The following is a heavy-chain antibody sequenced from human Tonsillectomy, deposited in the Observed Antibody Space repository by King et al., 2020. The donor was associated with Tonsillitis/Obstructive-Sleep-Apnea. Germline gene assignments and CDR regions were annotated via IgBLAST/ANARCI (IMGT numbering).Heavy chain of an antibody. CDR2: MYYSGST. J-gene: IGHJ3*02. CDR1: GGSISSSGYY. Sequence: QLQESGPGLVKPSETLSLTCTVSGGSISSSGYYWGWIRQPPGKGLEWIGTMYYSGSTYYNSSLKSRITISVDTSKNQFSLKLSPVTAADTAVYYCARRVQLERRGDAFDIWGQGTMVTVSS. V-gene: IGHV4-39*01. D-gene: IGHD1-1*01. CDR3: ARRVQLERRGDAFDI.